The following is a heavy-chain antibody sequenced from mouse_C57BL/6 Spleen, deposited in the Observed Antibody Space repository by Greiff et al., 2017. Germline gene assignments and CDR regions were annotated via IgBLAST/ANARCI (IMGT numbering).Heavy chain of an antibody. V-gene: IGHV1-82*01. CDR2: IYPGDGDT. J-gene: IGHJ2*01. Sequence: QVQLQQSGPELVKPGASVKISCKASGYAFSSSWMNWVKQRPGTGLEWIGRIYPGDGDTNYNGKFKGKATLTADKSSSTAYMQLSSLTSEDSAVYFCARGEDGPNYWGQGTTLTVSS. CDR1: GYAFSSSW. D-gene: IGHD2-3*01. CDR3: ARGEDGPNY.